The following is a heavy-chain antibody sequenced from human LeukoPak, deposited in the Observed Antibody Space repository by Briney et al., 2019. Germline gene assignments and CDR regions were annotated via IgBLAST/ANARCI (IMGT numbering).Heavy chain of an antibody. CDR1: GFTFSSYW. J-gene: IGHJ5*02. Sequence: GGSLRLSCAASGFTFSSYWMHWVRQAPGKGLVGVSRINDDGRSTSYADSVKGRFTISRDNAKNSLYLQMNSLRAEDTALYYCARDREGYSYAPWGQGTLVTVSS. V-gene: IGHV3-74*01. CDR2: INDDGRST. D-gene: IGHD5-18*01. CDR3: ARDREGYSYAP.